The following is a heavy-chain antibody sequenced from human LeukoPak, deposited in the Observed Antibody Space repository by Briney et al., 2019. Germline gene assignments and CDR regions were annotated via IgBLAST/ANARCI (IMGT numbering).Heavy chain of an antibody. J-gene: IGHJ3*02. V-gene: IGHV4-61*02. Sequence: SETLSLTCTVSGDSISSGSYYWSWIRQPAGTGLEGIGRIYSSSSTNGSTNYNPSLKSRVTISVDTSKNQFSLQLSAVTAADTAVYYCARVKHDYVWGSPPTYGFDIWGQGTMVTVSS. D-gene: IGHD3-16*01. CDR2: IYSSSSTNGST. CDR3: ARVKHDYVWGSPPTYGFDI. CDR1: GDSISSGSYY.